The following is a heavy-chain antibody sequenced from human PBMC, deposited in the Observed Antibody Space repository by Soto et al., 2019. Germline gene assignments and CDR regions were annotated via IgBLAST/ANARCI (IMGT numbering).Heavy chain of an antibody. CDR2: ISADSGYT. V-gene: IGHV1-18*01. J-gene: IGHJ6*02. Sequence: QIQLVPFGGEVARPGASVTVSCEASGYIFTTYGLSWVRQTPAHGLEWMGWISADSGYTQYAQFFQGRVTMTRDTSSNTGYMTLRDLTSDDTGIYYCARDRPPGSLYGMDAWGQGTAVTVSS. CDR1: GYIFTTYG. CDR3: ARDRPPGSLYGMDA.